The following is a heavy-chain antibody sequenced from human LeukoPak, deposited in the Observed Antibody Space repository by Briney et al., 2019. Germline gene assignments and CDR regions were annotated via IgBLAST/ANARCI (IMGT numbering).Heavy chain of an antibody. CDR3: ARAIQSGGYFDY. D-gene: IGHD2-8*02. J-gene: IGHJ4*02. CDR2: IYSGGT. CDR1: GFTVSSNY. Sequence: GGSLRLSCAASGFTVSSNYMSWVRQAPGKGLEWVSVIYSGGTYYADSVKGRFTISRDNSKNTLYLQMNSLTAEDTAVYYCARAIQSGGYFDYWGQGTLVTVSS. V-gene: IGHV3-53*01.